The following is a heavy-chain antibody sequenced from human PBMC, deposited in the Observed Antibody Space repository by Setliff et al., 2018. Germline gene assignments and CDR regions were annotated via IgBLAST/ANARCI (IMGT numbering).Heavy chain of an antibody. J-gene: IGHJ6*03. CDR2: ISSSSSYI. D-gene: IGHD2-2*01. CDR1: GFTFSNYA. Sequence: GGSLRLSCEASGFTFSNYAMNWVRQAPGKGLEWVSSISSSSSYIYYADSVKGRFTISRDNAKNSLYLQMNSLRAEDTAVYYCAKDIVVVPAATFDFWSGSYYMDVWGKGTTVTVSS. CDR3: AKDIVVVPAATFDFWSGSYYMDV. V-gene: IGHV3-21*01.